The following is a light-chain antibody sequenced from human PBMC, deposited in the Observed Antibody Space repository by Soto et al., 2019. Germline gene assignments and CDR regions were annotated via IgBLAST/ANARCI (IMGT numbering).Light chain of an antibody. Sequence: DIVMTQFPDSLAVSLGERATINCKSSQNILYTSNNKNYLAWFQQKPRQPPKLLIYWASTRESGVPDRFSGSGSGTNFCLTISSLQAEDVALYYCQQYYVTLFTFGPGTKVEI. CDR1: QNILYTSNNKNY. CDR2: WAS. J-gene: IGKJ3*01. V-gene: IGKV4-1*01. CDR3: QQYYVTLFT.